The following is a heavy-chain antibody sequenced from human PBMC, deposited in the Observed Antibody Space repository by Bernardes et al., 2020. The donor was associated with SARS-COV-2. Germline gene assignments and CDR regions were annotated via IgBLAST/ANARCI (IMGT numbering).Heavy chain of an antibody. D-gene: IGHD2-15*01. V-gene: IGHV3-21*05. CDR2: IGSSSRDI. CDR1: GFSFSNYG. J-gene: IGHJ4*02. Sequence: GGSLRLSCAASGFSFSNYGMYWVRKTPGKGLQWVSFIGSSSRDISYADSVKGRFTISRDDAKNSLYLQMDRLTAEDTAFYYCARRLIVEARGGLDYWGQGALVTVSS. CDR3: ARRLIVEARGGLDY.